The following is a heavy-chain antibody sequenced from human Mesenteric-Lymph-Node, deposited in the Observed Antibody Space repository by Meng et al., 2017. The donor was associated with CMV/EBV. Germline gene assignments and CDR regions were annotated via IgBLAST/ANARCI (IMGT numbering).Heavy chain of an antibody. CDR2: IYYSGST. Sequence: QLQLQESGPGLVKPSGTLSLPCTVSGGSISSSSYYWGWIRQPPGKGLEWIGSIYYSGSTYYNPSLKSRVTISVDTSKNQFSLKLSSVTAADTAVYYCARPHYYGSGSSPWFDPWGQGTLVTVSS. CDR3: ARPHYYGSGSSPWFDP. V-gene: IGHV4-39*01. D-gene: IGHD3-10*01. J-gene: IGHJ5*02. CDR1: GGSISSSSYY.